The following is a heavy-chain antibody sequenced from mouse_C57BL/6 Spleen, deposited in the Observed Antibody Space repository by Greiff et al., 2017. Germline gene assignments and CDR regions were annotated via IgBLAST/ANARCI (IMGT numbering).Heavy chain of an antibody. CDR3: ARDASYGEGYCDV. CDR1: GFTFSDFY. CDR2: SRNKANDYTT. D-gene: IGHD1-1*01. Sequence: VKLVESGGGLVQSGRSLRLSCATSGFTFSDFYMEWVRQAPGKGLEWIAASRNKANDYTTEYSASVKGRFIVSRDTSQSILYLQMNALRAEDTAIYYGARDASYGEGYCDVWGTGTTVTVSS. V-gene: IGHV7-1*01. J-gene: IGHJ1*03.